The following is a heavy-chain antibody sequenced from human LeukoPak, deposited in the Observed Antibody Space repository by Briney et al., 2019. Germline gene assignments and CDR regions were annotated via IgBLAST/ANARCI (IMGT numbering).Heavy chain of an antibody. CDR1: GFTFSSYA. J-gene: IGHJ4*02. Sequence: GGSLRLSCAASGFTFSSYAMSWVRQAPGKGLEWVSVISGSGGSTYYADSVKGRFTISRDNSKNTLYLQMNSLRAEDTAVYYCAKDFPPMEQWLVFDYWGQGTLVTVSS. CDR3: AKDFPPMEQWLVFDY. CDR2: ISGSGGST. V-gene: IGHV3-23*01. D-gene: IGHD6-19*01.